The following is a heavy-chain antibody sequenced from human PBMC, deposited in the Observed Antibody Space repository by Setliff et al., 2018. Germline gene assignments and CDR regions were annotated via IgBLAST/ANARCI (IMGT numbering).Heavy chain of an antibody. CDR2: FDPEDGET. V-gene: IGHV1-24*01. J-gene: IGHJ3*02. Sequence: WASVKVSCKASGYTFTGYYLHWVRQAPGKGLEWMGGFDPEDGETIYAQKFQGRVTMTEDTSTDTAYMELSSLRSEDTAVYYCATGGLLWFGELSGGAFDIWGQGTMVTVSS. CDR3: ATGGLLWFGELSGGAFDI. CDR1: GYTFTGYY. D-gene: IGHD3-10*01.